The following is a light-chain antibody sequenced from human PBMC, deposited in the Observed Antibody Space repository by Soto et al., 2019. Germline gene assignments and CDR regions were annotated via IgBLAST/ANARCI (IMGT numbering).Light chain of an antibody. J-gene: IGKJ2*01. V-gene: IGKV3-20*01. CDR2: GAS. CDR1: QSVSSRN. Sequence: EIVLTQSPGTLSLSPGERATLSCRASQSVSSRNLAWYQQKPGQAPRLLIYGASSRATGIPDRFSGSGSGTDFTLTISRLEPEDFAVYDCQQYGSSLMYTFGQGTKLEIK. CDR3: QQYGSSLMYT.